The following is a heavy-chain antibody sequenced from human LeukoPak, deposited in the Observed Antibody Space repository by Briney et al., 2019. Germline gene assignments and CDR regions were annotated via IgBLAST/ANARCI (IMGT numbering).Heavy chain of an antibody. V-gene: IGHV3-7*01. CDR1: GFTFSNYW. CDR3: ARDPLRGDGYAFDN. J-gene: IGHJ4*02. Sequence: SGGSLRLSCAASGFTFSNYWMSWSRQAPGKGLEWVAIIKNDGSETYYVDSVRGRFTISRDTAKTSLFLQMSTLRAEDTAVYYCARDPLRGDGYAFDNWGQGTQVTVSS. D-gene: IGHD5-24*01. CDR2: IKNDGSET.